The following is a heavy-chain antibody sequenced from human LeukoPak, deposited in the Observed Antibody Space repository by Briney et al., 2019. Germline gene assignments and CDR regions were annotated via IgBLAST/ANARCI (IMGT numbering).Heavy chain of an antibody. CDR1: GYTFTGYY. J-gene: IGHJ5*02. Sequence: ASVKVCCKASGYTFTGYYMHWVRQAPGQGLEWMGWINPNSGGTNYAQKFQGRVTMTRDTSISTAYMELSRLRSDDTAVYYCARALQCGGDCYSFDPWGQGTLVTVSS. CDR3: ARALQCGGDCYSFDP. V-gene: IGHV1-2*02. CDR2: INPNSGGT. D-gene: IGHD2-21*02.